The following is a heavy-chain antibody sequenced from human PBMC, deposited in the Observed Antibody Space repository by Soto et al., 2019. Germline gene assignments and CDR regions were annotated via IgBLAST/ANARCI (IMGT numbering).Heavy chain of an antibody. Sequence: QPGGSLRLSCAASGFTFSSYGMHWVRQAPGKGLEWVAVIWYDGSNKYYADSVKGRFTISRDNSKNTLYLQMNSLRAEDTAVYYCARDSSTHGYHDAFDIWGQGTMVTVSS. CDR2: IWYDGSNK. CDR1: GFTFSSYG. CDR3: ARDSSTHGYHDAFDI. J-gene: IGHJ3*02. D-gene: IGHD6-13*01. V-gene: IGHV3-33*01.